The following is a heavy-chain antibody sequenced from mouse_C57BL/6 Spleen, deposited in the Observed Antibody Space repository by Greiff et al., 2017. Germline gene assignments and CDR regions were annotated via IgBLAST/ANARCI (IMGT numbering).Heavy chain of an antibody. CDR1: GYAFSSSW. V-gene: IGHV1-82*01. CDR2: IYPGDGDT. D-gene: IGHD1-1*01. J-gene: IGHJ1*03. CDR3: ATITTVVATDWYFDV. Sequence: VQVVESGPELVQPGASVQISCQASGYAFSSSWMNWVKQRPGKGLEWIGRIYPGDGDTNYNGKFKGKATLTADKSSSTAYMQLSSLTSEDSAVYFCATITTVVATDWYFDVWGTGTTVTVSS.